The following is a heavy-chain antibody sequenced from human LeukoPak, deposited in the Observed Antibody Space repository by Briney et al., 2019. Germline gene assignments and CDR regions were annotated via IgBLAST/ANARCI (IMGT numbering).Heavy chain of an antibody. D-gene: IGHD3-22*01. V-gene: IGHV3-23*01. CDR3: AKGGSDYYDSSGYFYFDY. Sequence: PGGSLRLPCAASGFTFSSYSMSGLPQAPGKGLEGVAAISGSGGSTYCADSVKGRFTISRDNSKKTLYLQMNSLRAEDTAVYYCAKGGSDYYDSSGYFYFDYWGQGTLVTGSS. CDR2: ISGSGGST. CDR1: GFTFSSYS. J-gene: IGHJ4*02.